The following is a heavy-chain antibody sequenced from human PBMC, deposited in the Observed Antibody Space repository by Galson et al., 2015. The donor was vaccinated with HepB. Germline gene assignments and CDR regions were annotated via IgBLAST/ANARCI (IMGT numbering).Heavy chain of an antibody. Sequence: SLRLSCAASGFTFSSYAMHWVRQAPGKGLEWVAVISYDGSNKYYADSVKGRFTISRDNSKNTLYLQMNSLRAEDTAVYYCARGGGYCSSTSCYAGWVDPWGQGTLVTVSS. J-gene: IGHJ5*02. CDR3: ARGGGYCSSTSCYAGWVDP. CDR1: GFTFSSYA. D-gene: IGHD2-2*01. V-gene: IGHV3-30*04. CDR2: ISYDGSNK.